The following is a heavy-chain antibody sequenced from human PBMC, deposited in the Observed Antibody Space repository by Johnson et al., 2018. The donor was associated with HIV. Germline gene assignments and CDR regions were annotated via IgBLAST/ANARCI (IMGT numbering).Heavy chain of an antibody. D-gene: IGHD6-6*01. J-gene: IGHJ3*02. CDR1: GFTFSDYY. Sequence: QVQLVESGGGVVQPGRSLRLSCAASGFTFSDYYMSWIRQAPGKGLEWVSYISSSGSTIYYADSVKGRFTISRDNSKNTLYLQMNSLRVEDTAVYYCASGAYSSSLTFDIWGQGTMVTVSS. V-gene: IGHV3-11*01. CDR2: ISSSGSTI. CDR3: ASGAYSSSLTFDI.